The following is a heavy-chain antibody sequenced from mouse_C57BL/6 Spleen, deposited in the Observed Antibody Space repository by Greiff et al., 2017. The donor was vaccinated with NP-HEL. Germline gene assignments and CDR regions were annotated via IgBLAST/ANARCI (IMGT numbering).Heavy chain of an antibody. CDR2: IDPETGGT. D-gene: IGHD1-2*01. Sequence: QVQLQQSGAELVRPGASVTLSCKASGYTFTDYEMHWVKQTPVHGLEWIGAIDPETGGTAYNQKFKGKAILTADKSSSTAYMELRSLTSEDSAVYYCTRRRPYYFDYWGQGTTLTVSS. V-gene: IGHV1-15*01. CDR3: TRRRPYYFDY. CDR1: GYTFTDYE. J-gene: IGHJ2*01.